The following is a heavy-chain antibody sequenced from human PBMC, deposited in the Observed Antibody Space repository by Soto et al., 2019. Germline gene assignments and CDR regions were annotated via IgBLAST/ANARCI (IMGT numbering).Heavy chain of an antibody. D-gene: IGHD2-8*01. CDR1: GFTFSSYA. J-gene: IGHJ4*02. V-gene: IGHV3-23*01. Sequence: VQLLESGGGLVQPGGSLRLSCAASGFTFSSYAMSWVRQAPGKGLEWVSAISGSGGSTYYADSVKGRFTISRDNSKNTLYLQMNSLRAEDTAVYYCAKDSRYCTNGVCYNHFDYWGQGTLVTVSS. CDR2: ISGSGGST. CDR3: AKDSRYCTNGVCYNHFDY.